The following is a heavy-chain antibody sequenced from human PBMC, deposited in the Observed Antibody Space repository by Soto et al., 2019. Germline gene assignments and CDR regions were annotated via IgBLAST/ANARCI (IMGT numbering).Heavy chain of an antibody. J-gene: IGHJ4*02. CDR3: AKGSRLGQAVVPAPYDY. CDR1: GFTFSSYA. V-gene: IGHV3-23*01. D-gene: IGHD2-2*01. Sequence: PGGSLRLSCAASGFTFSSYAMSWVRQAPGKGLEWVSAISGSGGSTYYADSVKGRFTISRDNSKNTLYLQMNSLRAEDTAVYYCAKGSRLGQAVVPAPYDYWGQGTLVTVSS. CDR2: ISGSGGST.